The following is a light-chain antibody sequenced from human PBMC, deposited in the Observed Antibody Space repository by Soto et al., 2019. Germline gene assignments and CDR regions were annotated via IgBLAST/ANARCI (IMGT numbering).Light chain of an antibody. CDR3: SSYTTSNTYV. J-gene: IGLJ1*01. CDR1: SSDIGVYNY. V-gene: IGLV2-14*01. Sequence: GASSDIGVYNYVSWYQQHPGKAPKLMIYEVNNRPSGVSNRFSGSKSGNTASLTISGLQAEDEADYYCSSYTTSNTYVFGTGTKVTV. CDR2: EVN.